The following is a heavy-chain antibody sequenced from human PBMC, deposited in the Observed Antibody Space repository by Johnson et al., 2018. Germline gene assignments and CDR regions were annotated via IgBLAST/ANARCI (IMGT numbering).Heavy chain of an antibody. CDR2: TYYRGRT. J-gene: IGHJ4*02. Sequence: QVQLQESGPGLVKPSETLSLTCSVSGGSISSHYWGWIRRPPGTGLEWIGFTYYRGRTNYNPPLRSRVTMSVDTSKNQFSLKLNSVTAADTAFYYCARLRSTGWLSTDYYFDSWGQGTLVTVSS. D-gene: IGHD6-19*01. CDR3: ARLRSTGWLSTDYYFDS. CDR1: GGSISSHY. V-gene: IGHV4-59*11.